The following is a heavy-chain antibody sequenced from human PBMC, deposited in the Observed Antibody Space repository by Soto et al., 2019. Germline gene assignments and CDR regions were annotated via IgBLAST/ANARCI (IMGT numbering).Heavy chain of an antibody. D-gene: IGHD3-3*01. J-gene: IGHJ4*02. CDR1: GFTFSSYS. V-gene: IGHV3-21*01. Sequence: GGSLRLSCAASGFTFSSYSMNWVRQAPGKGLEWVSSISSSSSYIYYADSVKGRFTISRDNAKNSLYLQMNSLRAEDTAVYYCARDKNSYYDFWSGYYIFDYWGQGTLVTVSS. CDR2: ISSSSSYI. CDR3: ARDKNSYYDFWSGYYIFDY.